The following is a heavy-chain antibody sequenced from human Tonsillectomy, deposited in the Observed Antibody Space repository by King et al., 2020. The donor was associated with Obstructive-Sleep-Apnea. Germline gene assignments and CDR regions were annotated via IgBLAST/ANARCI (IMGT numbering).Heavy chain of an antibody. CDR3: AKDGVPAANYYYYGMDV. D-gene: IGHD2-2*01. Sequence: VQLVESGGGLVQPGRSLRLSCAAAGFTFDDYAMHWVRQAPGKGLEWVSVISWNSGSIGYADSVKGRFTITRDNAKNSLYLQMNSLRPEDTALYYCAKDGVPAANYYYYGMDVWGQGTTVTVSS. CDR1: GFTFDDYA. CDR2: ISWNSGSI. V-gene: IGHV3-9*01. J-gene: IGHJ6*02.